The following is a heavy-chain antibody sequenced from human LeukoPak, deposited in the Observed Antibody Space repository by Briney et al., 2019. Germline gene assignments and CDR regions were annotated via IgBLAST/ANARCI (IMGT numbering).Heavy chain of an antibody. CDR2: IVVGSGNT. J-gene: IGHJ6*02. Sequence: SVKVSCKASGFTFTSSAMQWVRQARGQRLEWIGWIVVGSGNTNYAQKFQERVTITRDMSTSAAYMELSSLRSEDTAVYYCAADTPRPYSGSYYYYYGKDVWGQGTTVTVSS. V-gene: IGHV1-58*02. D-gene: IGHD1-26*01. CDR1: GFTFTSSA. CDR3: AADTPRPYSGSYYYYYGKDV.